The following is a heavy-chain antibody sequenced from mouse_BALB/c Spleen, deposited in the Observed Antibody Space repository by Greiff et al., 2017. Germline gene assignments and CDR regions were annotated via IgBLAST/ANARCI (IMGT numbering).Heavy chain of an antibody. CDR3: ARRDYDGDWYFDV. V-gene: IGHV1-9*01. CDR1: GYTFSSYW. CDR2: ILPGSGST. Sequence: QVQLKESGAELMKPGASVKISCKATGYTFSSYWIEWVKQRPGHGLEWIGEILPGSGSTNYNEKFKGKATFTADTSSNTAYMQLSSLTSEDSAVYYCARRDYDGDWYFDVWGAGTTVTVSS. D-gene: IGHD2-4*01. J-gene: IGHJ1*01.